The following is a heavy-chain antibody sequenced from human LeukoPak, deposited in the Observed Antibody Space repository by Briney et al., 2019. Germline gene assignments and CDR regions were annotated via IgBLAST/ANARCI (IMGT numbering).Heavy chain of an antibody. J-gene: IGHJ3*02. V-gene: IGHV4-34*01. CDR1: GGSFSGYY. D-gene: IGHD3-10*01. CDR2: INHSGST. Sequence: LETLSLTCAVYGGSFSGYYWSWIRQPPGKGLEWIGEINHSGSTNYNPSLKSRVTISVDTSKNQFSLKLSSVTAADMAMYYCARDRGLWLGEARDAFDIWGQGTMVTVFS. CDR3: ARDRGLWLGEARDAFDI.